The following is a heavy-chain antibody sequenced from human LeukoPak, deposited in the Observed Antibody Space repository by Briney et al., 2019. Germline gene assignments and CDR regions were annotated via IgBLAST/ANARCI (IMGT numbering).Heavy chain of an antibody. Sequence: ASVTVSCKASGYTFTGYYMHWVRQAPGQGLEWMGWINPNSGGTNYAQKFQGRVTMTRDTSISTAYMELSRLRSDDTAVYYCARDLDDSSGYYDYWGQGTLVTVFS. CDR3: ARDLDDSSGYYDY. CDR2: INPNSGGT. D-gene: IGHD3-22*01. J-gene: IGHJ4*02. CDR1: GYTFTGYY. V-gene: IGHV1-2*02.